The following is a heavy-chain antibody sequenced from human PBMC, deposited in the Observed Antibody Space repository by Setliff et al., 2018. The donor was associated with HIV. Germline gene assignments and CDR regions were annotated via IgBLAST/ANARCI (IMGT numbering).Heavy chain of an antibody. CDR1: GYTFTQSHD. CDR3: ANGGSGGQFDH. CDR2: INLVTGKT. Sequence: ASVKVSCKTSGYTFTQSHDLHWVRQVPGQGPEWMGWINLVTGKTAYLQKFQGRVIITRDTSASTAFMEMSSLRSEDTAVYFCANGGSGGQFDHWGQGTLVTVS. V-gene: IGHV1-3*01. J-gene: IGHJ4*02. D-gene: IGHD3-16*01.